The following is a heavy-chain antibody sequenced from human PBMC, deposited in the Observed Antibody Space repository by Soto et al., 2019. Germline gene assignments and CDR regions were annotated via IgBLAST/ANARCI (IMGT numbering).Heavy chain of an antibody. CDR2: ISYDGSNK. J-gene: IGHJ4*02. V-gene: IGHV3-30-3*01. CDR1: GFTFSSYA. D-gene: IGHD2-2*02. CDR3: ARELGYCSSTSCYTGMAFDY. Sequence: GGSLRLSCAASGFTFSSYAMHWVRQAPGKGLEWVAVISYDGSNKYYADSVKGRFTISRDNSKNTLYLQMNSLRAEDTAVYYCARELGYCSSTSCYTGMAFDYWGQGTLVTVSS.